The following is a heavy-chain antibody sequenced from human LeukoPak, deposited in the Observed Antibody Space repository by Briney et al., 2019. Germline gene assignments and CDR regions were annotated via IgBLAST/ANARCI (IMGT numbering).Heavy chain of an antibody. Sequence: GESLKISCKGSGYSFTSYWIGWVLQMPGKGLEWMVIIYPGDSDTRYSPSFQGQVTISADKSISTAYLQWSSLKASDTAMYYCARTGSSRVNPSSMDVWGQGTTVTVSS. CDR2: IYPGDSDT. J-gene: IGHJ6*02. CDR1: GYSFTSYW. V-gene: IGHV5-51*01. D-gene: IGHD1-7*01. CDR3: ARTGSSRVNPSSMDV.